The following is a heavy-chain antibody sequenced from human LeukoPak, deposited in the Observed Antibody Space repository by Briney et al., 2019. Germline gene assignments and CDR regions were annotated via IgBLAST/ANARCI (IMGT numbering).Heavy chain of an antibody. CDR3: AKYGPQDSGSSHFDY. V-gene: IGHV3-23*01. J-gene: IGHJ4*02. Sequence: AGGSLRLSCAASGFIFSSYWMSWVRQAPGKGLEWVSAIRDSGSSTHYADSAKGRFTTSRDNSKNTLFLQMNSLRAEDTAIYYCAKYGPQDSGSSHFDYWGQGALVTVSS. CDR1: GFIFSSYW. CDR2: IRDSGSST. D-gene: IGHD1-26*01.